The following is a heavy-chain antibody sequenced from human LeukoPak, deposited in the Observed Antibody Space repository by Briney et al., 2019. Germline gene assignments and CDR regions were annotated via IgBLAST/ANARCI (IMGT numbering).Heavy chain of an antibody. Sequence: SVKVSCKASGGTFSSYAISWVRQAPGQGLEWMGGIIPIFGTANYAQKFQGRVTITADESTSTAYMELSSLRSEDTAVYYCARNDYGDYNFDYWGQGTLVTVSS. CDR2: IIPIFGTA. J-gene: IGHJ4*02. CDR3: ARNDYGDYNFDY. D-gene: IGHD4-17*01. V-gene: IGHV1-69*13. CDR1: GGTFSSYA.